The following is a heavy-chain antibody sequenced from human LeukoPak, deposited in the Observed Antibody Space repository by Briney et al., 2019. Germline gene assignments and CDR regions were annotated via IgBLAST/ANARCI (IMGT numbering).Heavy chain of an antibody. CDR2: LYSDGNT. Sequence: GGSLRLSCAASGFSVSSNYMSWVRQGPGKGLEWVSVLYSDGNTHYADSVNGRFTISRDNSKNTLYLQMTSLRAEDTAVYYCARRYCSTCPTGHAFDLWGQGTMVTVSS. CDR1: GFSVSSNY. J-gene: IGHJ3*01. CDR3: ARRYCSTCPTGHAFDL. D-gene: IGHD2-2*01. V-gene: IGHV3-53*01.